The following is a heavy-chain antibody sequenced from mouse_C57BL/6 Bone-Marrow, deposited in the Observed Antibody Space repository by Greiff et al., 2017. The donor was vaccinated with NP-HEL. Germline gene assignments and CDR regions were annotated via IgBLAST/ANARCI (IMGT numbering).Heavy chain of an antibody. V-gene: IGHV5-17*01. D-gene: IGHD1-1*01. CDR2: ISSGSSNI. J-gene: IGHJ4*01. CDR1: GFTFSDYG. Sequence: EVQLVESGGGLVKPGGSLKLSCAASGFTFSDYGMHWVRQAPEKGLEWVAYISSGSSNIYYADTVKGRFTISRDNAKNTLFLQMPSLRSEDTAMYYCATYYGSSHAMDYWGQGTSVTVSS. CDR3: ATYYGSSHAMDY.